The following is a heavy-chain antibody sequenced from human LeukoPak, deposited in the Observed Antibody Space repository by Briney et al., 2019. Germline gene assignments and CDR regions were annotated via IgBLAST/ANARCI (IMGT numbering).Heavy chain of an antibody. CDR3: ESDIPGIVGAPEPYYYYYYMDV. CDR2: MNPNSGNT. J-gene: IGHJ6*03. V-gene: IGHV1-8*01. Sequence: ASVKVSCKASGYTFTSYDINWVRQATGQGLEWMGWMNPNSGNTGYAQKFQGRVNMTRNTSISTANMELSSLSSADTAVYYCESDIPGIVGAPEPYYYYYYMDVWGKGTTVTVSS. D-gene: IGHD1-26*01. CDR1: GYTFTSYD.